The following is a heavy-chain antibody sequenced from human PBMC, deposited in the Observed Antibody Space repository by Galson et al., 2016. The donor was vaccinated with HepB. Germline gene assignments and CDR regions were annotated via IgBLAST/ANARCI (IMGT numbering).Heavy chain of an antibody. Sequence: SLRLSCAASGFTFDDYAMHWVRQTPGKGLEWVSGIGWNSAYIDYADSVKGRFTIPRDNAKNSLYPQMDGLKPKDTALYYCAKARSTNAYKVFDYWGQGILVAVSS. CDR1: GFTFDDYA. D-gene: IGHD5-24*01. V-gene: IGHV3-9*01. CDR3: AKARSTNAYKVFDY. J-gene: IGHJ4*02. CDR2: IGWNSAYI.